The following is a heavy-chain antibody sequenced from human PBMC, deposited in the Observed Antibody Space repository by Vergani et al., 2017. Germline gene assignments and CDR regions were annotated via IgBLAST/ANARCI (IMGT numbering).Heavy chain of an antibody. CDR1: GYTFTSHY. D-gene: IGHD3-10*01. CDR2: INPSGGST. Sequence: QVQLVQSGAEVKKPGASVKVSCKASGYTFTSHYMHWVRQAPGQGLEWMGIINPSGGSTSYAQKFQGRVTMTRDTSTSTVYMELSSLRSEDTAVYYCARMEVLWFGELLSFDYWGQGSLVTVSS. J-gene: IGHJ4*02. CDR3: ARMEVLWFGELLSFDY. V-gene: IGHV1-46*01.